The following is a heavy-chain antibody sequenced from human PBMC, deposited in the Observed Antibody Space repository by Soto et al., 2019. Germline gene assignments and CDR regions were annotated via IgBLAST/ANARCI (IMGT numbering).Heavy chain of an antibody. CDR1: GGSSSSSYT. J-gene: IGHJ6*02. V-gene: IGHV4-39*01. CDR2: IYYSGST. Sequence: SETLSLTCTVSGGSSSSSYTWGWIRQPPGKGLEWIGSIYYSGSTYYNPSLNSRVTVSVDTSKNQFSLKVTSVTAADTAVYYCARLHGYCISSSCHGHYAMDVWGQGTTVTVSS. D-gene: IGHD2-2*01. CDR3: ARLHGYCISSSCHGHYAMDV.